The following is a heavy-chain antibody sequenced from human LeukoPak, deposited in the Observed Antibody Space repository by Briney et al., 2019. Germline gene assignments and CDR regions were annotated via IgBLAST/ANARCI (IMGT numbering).Heavy chain of an antibody. CDR3: AKDMVRGYYFDC. Sequence: PGGSLRLSCAASGFTFSTYGMSWVRQVPGKGLEWVSAISGSSDATFYADSVKGRFTVSRDNSKNTLYLQMNSLRAEDTAVYFCAKDMVRGYYFDCWGQGTLITVSS. J-gene: IGHJ4*02. V-gene: IGHV3-23*01. CDR2: ISGSSDAT. D-gene: IGHD3-10*01. CDR1: GFTFSTYG.